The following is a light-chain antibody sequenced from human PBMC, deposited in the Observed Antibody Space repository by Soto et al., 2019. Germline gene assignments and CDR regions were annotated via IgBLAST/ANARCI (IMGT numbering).Light chain of an antibody. J-gene: IGKJ2*01. CDR2: DAS. CDR1: QSVSSSS. V-gene: IGKV3-20*01. Sequence: EIVLTQSPGTLSLSPGERATLSCRASQSVSSSSLAWYQHKPGQAPRLLIYDASSRATDIPDRFSGSGSGTDFTLTISRLEPEDFAVYYCQHYGSSPPKYTFGQGTKLEI. CDR3: QHYGSSPPKYT.